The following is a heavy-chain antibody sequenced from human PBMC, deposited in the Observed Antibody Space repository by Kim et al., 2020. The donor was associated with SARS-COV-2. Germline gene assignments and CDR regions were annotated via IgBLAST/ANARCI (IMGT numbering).Heavy chain of an antibody. CDR1: GYTFTSYG. CDR3: ARARWDYDSSSVDY. CDR2: ISAYNGNT. V-gene: IGHV1-18*01. J-gene: IGHJ4*02. D-gene: IGHD3-22*01. Sequence: ASVKVSCKASGYTFTSYGISWVRQAPGQGLEWMGWISAYNGNTNYAQKLQGRVTMTTDTSTSTAYLELRSLRSDDTAVYYCARARWDYDSSSVDYWGQGTLVTVSS.